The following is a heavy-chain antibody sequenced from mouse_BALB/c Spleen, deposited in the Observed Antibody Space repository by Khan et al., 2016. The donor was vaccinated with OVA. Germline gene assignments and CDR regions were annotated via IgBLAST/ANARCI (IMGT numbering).Heavy chain of an antibody. CDR1: GFTFSGFG. CDR2: ISSGSSTI. J-gene: IGHJ2*01. Sequence: EVELVESGGGLVQPGGSRKLSCAASGFTFSGFGMHWVRQAPEKGLEWVAYISSGSSTIYYADTVKGRSTISRANPKNTLFLQMASLRSEDTAMYYCARTGYYYFDYWGQGTTLTVSS. V-gene: IGHV5-17*02. CDR3: ARTGYYYFDY. D-gene: IGHD2-3*01.